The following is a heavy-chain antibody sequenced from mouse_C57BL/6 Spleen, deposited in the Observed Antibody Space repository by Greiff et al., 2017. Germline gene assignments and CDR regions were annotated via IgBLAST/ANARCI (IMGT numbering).Heavy chain of an antibody. V-gene: IGHV1-82*01. CDR3: ASTYGSALDY. CDR2: IYPGDGDT. CDR1: GYAFSSSW. D-gene: IGHD1-1*01. Sequence: VQLVESGPELVKPGASVKISCKASGYAFSSSWMNWVKQRPGKGLEWIGRIYPGDGDTNYNGKFKGKATLTADKSSSTAYMQLSSLTSEDSAFCCGASTYGSALDYRRQGATVTVSS. J-gene: IGHJ4*01.